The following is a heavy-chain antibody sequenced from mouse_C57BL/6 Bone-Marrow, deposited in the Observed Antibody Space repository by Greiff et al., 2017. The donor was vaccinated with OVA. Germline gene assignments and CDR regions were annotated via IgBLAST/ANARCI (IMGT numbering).Heavy chain of an antibody. J-gene: IGHJ3*01. CDR3: ARYHSGRFAY. CDR1: GFTFTDYY. Sequence: EVKLMESGGGLVQPGGSLSLSCAASGFTFTDYYMSWGRQPPGKALEWLGFIRNKANGYTTEYSASVQGRFPISRDNSQSILYLQMSARRAEDSATYYCARYHSGRFAYWGQGTLVTVSA. V-gene: IGHV7-3*01. CDR2: IRNKANGYTT.